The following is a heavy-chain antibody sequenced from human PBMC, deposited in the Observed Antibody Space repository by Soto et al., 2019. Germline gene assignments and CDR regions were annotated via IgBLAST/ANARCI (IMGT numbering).Heavy chain of an antibody. CDR2: ISSSSSYI. CDR3: ARDPSGSYGDY. V-gene: IGHV3-21*01. D-gene: IGHD1-26*01. Sequence: EVQLVESGGGLVKPGGSLRLSCAASGFTFSSYSMNWVRQAPGKGLEWFSSISSSSSYIYYADSVKGRFTISRDNAKNSLYLQMNSLRAEDTAVYYCARDPSGSYGDYWGQGTLVTVSS. J-gene: IGHJ4*02. CDR1: GFTFSSYS.